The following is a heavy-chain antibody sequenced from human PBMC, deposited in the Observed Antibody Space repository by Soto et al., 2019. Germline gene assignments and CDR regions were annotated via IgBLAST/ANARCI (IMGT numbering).Heavy chain of an antibody. D-gene: IGHD3-22*01. CDR1: GGSVSSGSYY. V-gene: IGHV4-61*01. J-gene: IGHJ4*02. CDR3: ARASYDSSGYSSDY. Sequence: KTAETLSLTCTVSGGSVSSGSYYWSWIRQPPGKGLEWIGYIYYSGSTNYNPSLKSRVTISVDTSKNQFSLKLSSMTAADTAVYYCARASYDSSGYSSDYWGQGTVVTVSS. CDR2: IYYSGST.